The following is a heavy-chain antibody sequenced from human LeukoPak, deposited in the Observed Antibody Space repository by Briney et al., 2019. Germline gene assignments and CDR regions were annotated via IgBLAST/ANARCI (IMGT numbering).Heavy chain of an antibody. J-gene: IGHJ5*02. CDR1: GFTFDDYA. V-gene: IGHV3-9*01. D-gene: IGHD1-26*01. Sequence: GRSLRLSCAASGFTFDDYAMHWVRQAPGKGLEWVSGISWNSGSIGYADSVKGRFTISRDNAKNSLHLQMNSLRAEDTAFYYCAKDRSGSYSNWFDPWGQGTLVTVSS. CDR3: AKDRSGSYSNWFDP. CDR2: ISWNSGSI.